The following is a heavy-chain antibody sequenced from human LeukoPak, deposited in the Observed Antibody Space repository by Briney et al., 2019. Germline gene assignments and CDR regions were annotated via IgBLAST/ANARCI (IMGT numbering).Heavy chain of an antibody. D-gene: IGHD6-19*01. Sequence: SETLSLTCTVSGGSISSYYWSWIRQPAGKGLEWIGRIYTSGSTNYNPSLKSRVTMSVDTSKNQFSLKLSSVTAADTAVYYCARVSGSSNPCYYYYMDVWGKGTTVTVSS. CDR2: IYTSGST. J-gene: IGHJ6*03. V-gene: IGHV4-4*07. CDR3: ARVSGSSNPCYYYYMDV. CDR1: GGSISSYY.